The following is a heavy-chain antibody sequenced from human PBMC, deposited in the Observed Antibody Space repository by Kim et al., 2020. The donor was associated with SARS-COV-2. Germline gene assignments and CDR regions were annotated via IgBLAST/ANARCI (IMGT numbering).Heavy chain of an antibody. CDR1: GFTFSSYD. J-gene: IGHJ6*02. V-gene: IGHV3-13*01. CDR3: ARADYGDNYYYYYGMDV. Sequence: GGSLRLSCAASGFTFSSYDMHWVRQPTGKGLEWVSAIGTAGDTYYPGSAKSRFTISRENAKNSLYLQMNSLRAGDTAVYYCARADYGDNYYYYYGMDVWGQGTTVTVSS. D-gene: IGHD4-17*01. CDR2: IGTAGDT.